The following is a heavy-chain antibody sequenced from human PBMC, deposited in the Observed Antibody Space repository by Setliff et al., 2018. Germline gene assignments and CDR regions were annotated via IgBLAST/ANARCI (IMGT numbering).Heavy chain of an antibody. V-gene: IGHV4-61*01. CDR3: ARSQWGGESYYFDY. CDR1: GGSVSSGSYY. D-gene: IGHD2-15*01. Sequence: SETLSLTCTVSGGSVSSGSYYWSWIRQPPGKGLEWIGYIYYSGSTNYNPSLKSRVTISVDTSKNQFSLKLSSVTAADTAVYYCARSQWGGESYYFDYWGQGTPVTVSS. J-gene: IGHJ4*02. CDR2: IYYSGST.